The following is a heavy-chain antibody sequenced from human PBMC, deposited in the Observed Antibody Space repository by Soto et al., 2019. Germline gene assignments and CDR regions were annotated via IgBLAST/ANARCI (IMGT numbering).Heavy chain of an antibody. CDR3: ARGYFNYELLRIGAWFDP. D-gene: IGHD2-2*01. CDR1: GYTFTSYD. V-gene: IGHV1-8*01. CDR2: MNPNSGNT. Sequence: QVPLVQSGAEVKKPGASVKVSCKASGYTFTSYDINWVRQATGQGLEWMGWMNPNSGNTGYAQKFQGRVTMTRNTSISTAYMELSSLRSEDTAVYYCARGYFNYELLRIGAWFDPWGQGTLVTVSS. J-gene: IGHJ5*02.